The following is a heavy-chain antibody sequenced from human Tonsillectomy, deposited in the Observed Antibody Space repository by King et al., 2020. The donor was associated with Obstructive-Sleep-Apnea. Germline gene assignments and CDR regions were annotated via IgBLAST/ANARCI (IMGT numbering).Heavy chain of an antibody. D-gene: IGHD2-15*01. V-gene: IGHV4-31*03. CDR2: IYYSGST. Sequence: PLQESGPGLVKPSQTLSLTCTVSGGSISSGGYYWSWIRQHPGKGLEWIGYIYYSGSTYYNPSLKSRVTISVDTSKNQFSLKLSSVTAADTAVYYCARGRRDIVVVVAADAFDIWGQGTMVTVSS. CDR1: GGSISSGGYY. J-gene: IGHJ3*02. CDR3: ARGRRDIVVVVAADAFDI.